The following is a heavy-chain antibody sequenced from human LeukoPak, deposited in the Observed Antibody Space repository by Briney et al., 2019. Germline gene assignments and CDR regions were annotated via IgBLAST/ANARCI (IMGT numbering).Heavy chain of an antibody. V-gene: IGHV4-30-4*01. J-gene: IGHJ4*02. CDR2: IYYSGST. CDR3: ARVDCSGGSCVSRIIDY. D-gene: IGHD2-15*01. Sequence: PSQTLSLTCTVSGGSISSGDYYWSWIRQPPGKGLEWIGYIYYSGSTYYNPSLKSRVTISVDTSKNQFSLKLSSVTAADTAVYYCARVDCSGGSCVSRIIDYWGQGTLVTVSS. CDR1: GGSISSGDYY.